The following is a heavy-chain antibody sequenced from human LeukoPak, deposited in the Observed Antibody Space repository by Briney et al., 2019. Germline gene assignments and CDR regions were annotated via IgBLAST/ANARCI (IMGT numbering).Heavy chain of an antibody. CDR3: AELGITMIGGV. V-gene: IGHV3-48*03. Sequence: GGSLRLSCAASGFTFSSYEMNWVRQAPGKGLEWVSYISSSGSTIYYADSVRGRSTISRDNAKNSLYLQMNSLRAEDTAVYYCAELGITMIGGVWGKGTTVTISS. CDR2: ISSSGSTI. D-gene: IGHD3-10*02. CDR1: GFTFSSYE. J-gene: IGHJ6*04.